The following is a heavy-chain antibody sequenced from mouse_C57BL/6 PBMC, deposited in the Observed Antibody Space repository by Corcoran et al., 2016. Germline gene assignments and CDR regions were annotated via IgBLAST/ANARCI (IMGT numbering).Heavy chain of an antibody. J-gene: IGHJ3*01. V-gene: IGHV9-3*01. CDR1: GSTFTPYG. CDR3: ARRGGSY. Sequence: QIKLVQPGPERTKPGDTVKISGQASGSTFTPYGMSWVKQAPGQGLKWMGRINTYSGVPTYADDFKGRFAFSLEPSASTAYLQINNLKNEDTATYFCARRGGSYWGQGTLVTVSA. CDR2: INTYSGVP.